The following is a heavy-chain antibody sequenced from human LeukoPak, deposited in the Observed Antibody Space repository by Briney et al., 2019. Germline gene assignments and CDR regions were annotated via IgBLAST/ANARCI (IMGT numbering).Heavy chain of an antibody. CDR1: GGSISSSSYY. J-gene: IGHJ4*02. CDR3: ARLRGGYYDILTGYRWDY. D-gene: IGHD3-9*01. V-gene: IGHV4-39*01. Sequence: SETLSLTCTVSGGSISSSSYYWGWIRQPPGKGLERIGSIYYSGSTYYNPSLKSRVTISVDTSKNQFSLKLSSVTAADTAVYYCARLRGGYYDILTGYRWDYWGQGTLVTVSS. CDR2: IYYSGST.